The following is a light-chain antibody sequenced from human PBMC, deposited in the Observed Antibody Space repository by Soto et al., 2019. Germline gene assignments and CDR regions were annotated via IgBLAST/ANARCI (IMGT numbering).Light chain of an antibody. V-gene: IGKV3-11*01. J-gene: IGKJ4*01. Sequence: DIVLTQSPATLSLSPGERATLSCRASQSVRGYLAWYKQKPGQAPRLLIYDASNRATGIPARLSGSGSGTDFTLTISRLEPEDFAVYYCQQRSTWLTFGGGTKVDIK. CDR1: QSVRGY. CDR2: DAS. CDR3: QQRSTWLT.